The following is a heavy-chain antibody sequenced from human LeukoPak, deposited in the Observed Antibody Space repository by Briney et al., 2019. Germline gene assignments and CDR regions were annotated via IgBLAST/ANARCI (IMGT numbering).Heavy chain of an antibody. CDR1: GGSIYSTTFY. Sequence: PSETLSLACTVSGGSIYSTTFYWGWIRHPPGKGLEWIGSMYYDGSTYHNPSPKSGINLSVDTSNNPFSLKLTSVTAADTAVYFCARRSDSGSDDGEDYFDYWGQGTLVTVSS. CDR2: MYYDGST. D-gene: IGHD1-26*01. J-gene: IGHJ4*02. CDR3: ARRSDSGSDDGEDYFDY. V-gene: IGHV4-39*01.